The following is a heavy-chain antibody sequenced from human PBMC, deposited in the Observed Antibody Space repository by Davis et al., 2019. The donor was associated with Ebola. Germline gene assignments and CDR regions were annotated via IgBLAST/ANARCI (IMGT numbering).Heavy chain of an antibody. D-gene: IGHD5-12*01. Sequence: ASVKVSCKASGYTFTSYYMHWVRQAPGQGLEWMGWINPNSGGTNYAQKFQGRVTMTRDTSISTAYMELSRLRSDDTAVYYCARSLRYYYGMDVWGQGTTATVSS. V-gene: IGHV1-2*02. J-gene: IGHJ6*02. CDR3: ARSLRYYYGMDV. CDR2: INPNSGGT. CDR1: GYTFTSYY.